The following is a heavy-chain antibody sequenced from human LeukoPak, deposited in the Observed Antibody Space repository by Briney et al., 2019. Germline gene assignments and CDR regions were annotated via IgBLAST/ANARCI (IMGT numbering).Heavy chain of an antibody. CDR1: GYTFTSYD. D-gene: IGHD3-22*01. J-gene: IGHJ6*03. Sequence: ASVKVSCKASGYTFTSYDINWVRQATGQGLEWMGWMNPNSGNTGYAQKFQGRVTITRNTSISTAYMELSRLRSDDTAVYYCAREKTDSSGYYYYYYMDVWGKGTTVTVSS. CDR2: MNPNSGNT. CDR3: AREKTDSSGYYYYYYMDV. V-gene: IGHV1-8*03.